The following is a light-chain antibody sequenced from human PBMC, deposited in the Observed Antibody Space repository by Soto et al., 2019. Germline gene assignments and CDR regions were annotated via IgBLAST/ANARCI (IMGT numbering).Light chain of an antibody. V-gene: IGKV3-15*01. J-gene: IGKJ4*01. CDR3: QQYAKWPLT. CDR1: QSVGSN. CDR2: RAS. Sequence: EVVMTQSPATLSVSPGERTSFSCRASQSVGSNLGWYQQKPVQAPRLLIYRASTRATGIPARFSGSGSGTEFTLTISSLQSEDIAVYYCQQYAKWPLTFGGGTKVEIK.